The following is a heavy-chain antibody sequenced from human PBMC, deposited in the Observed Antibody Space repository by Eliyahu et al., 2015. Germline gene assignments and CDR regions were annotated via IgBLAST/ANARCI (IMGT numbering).Heavy chain of an antibody. CDR3: ARAGQITAFDF. CDR2: IKQDGGET. J-gene: IGHJ4*02. Sequence: EVQLAESGGALVQPGGSLRLSCAASGFSISDYWMAWFRQAPGKGLQWVASIKQDGGETYYGDFVKGRFTISRDNGKNSLFLQMNSLTVDDTALYHCARAGQITAFDFWGQGSPVTVSS. V-gene: IGHV3-7*01. CDR1: GFSISDYW. D-gene: IGHD1-1*01.